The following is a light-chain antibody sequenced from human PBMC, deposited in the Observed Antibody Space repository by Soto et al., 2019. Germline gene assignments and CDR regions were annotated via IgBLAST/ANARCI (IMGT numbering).Light chain of an antibody. CDR3: QQRSSWPWT. J-gene: IGKJ1*01. Sequence: EILLTQSPATLSLSPGERATLSCRASQSVRSSLAWYQQKPGQAPRLLIYDPSTRATGIPGRFSGSGSGTDFTLTISKLESEDFAVYYCQQRSSWPWTFGQGAKVEIK. CDR2: DPS. CDR1: QSVRSS. V-gene: IGKV3-11*01.